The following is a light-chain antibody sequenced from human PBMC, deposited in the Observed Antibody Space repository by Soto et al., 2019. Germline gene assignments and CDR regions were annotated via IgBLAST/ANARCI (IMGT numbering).Light chain of an antibody. CDR2: RYS. J-gene: IGLJ2*01. CDR1: NIGSKN. CDR3: QLWDSSKV. V-gene: IGLV3-9*01. Sequence: SYELTQPLSVSVALGQTARITCGGNNIGSKNVHWYQQKPGQAPVLVIYRYSNRPSGIPERFSGSNSGNTATLTISRAQAGDEADYYCQLWDSSKVFGGGTKLTVL.